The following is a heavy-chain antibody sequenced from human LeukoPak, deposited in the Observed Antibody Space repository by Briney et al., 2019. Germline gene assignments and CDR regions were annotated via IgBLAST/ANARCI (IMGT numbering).Heavy chain of an antibody. CDR3: ARDYGSGSYTVY. CDR2: ISSSSSTI. J-gene: IGHJ4*02. V-gene: IGHV3-48*01. Sequence: GGSLRLSCAASGFTFSSYSMNWVRQAPGKGLERASYISSSSSTIYYADSVKGRFTISRDNAKNSLYLQMNSLRAEDTAVYYCARDYGSGSYTVYWGQGTLVTVSS. CDR1: GFTFSSYS. D-gene: IGHD3-10*01.